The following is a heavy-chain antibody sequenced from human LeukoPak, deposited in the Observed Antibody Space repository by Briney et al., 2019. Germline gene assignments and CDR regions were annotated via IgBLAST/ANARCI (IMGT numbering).Heavy chain of an antibody. CDR1: GGSISSGGYY. D-gene: IGHD3-10*01. CDR2: IYYSGST. CDR3: ARSGGYYFDY. Sequence: SETLSLTCTVSGGSISSGGYYWSWIRQHPGKGPEWIGYIYYSGSTYYNPSLKSRVTISVDTSKNQFSLKLSSVTAADTAVYYCARSGGYYFDYWGQGTLVTVSS. V-gene: IGHV4-31*03. J-gene: IGHJ4*02.